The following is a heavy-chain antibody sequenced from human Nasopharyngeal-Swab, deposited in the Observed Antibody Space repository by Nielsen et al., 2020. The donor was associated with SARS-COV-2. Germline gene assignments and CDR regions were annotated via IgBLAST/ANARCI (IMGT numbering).Heavy chain of an antibody. J-gene: IGHJ6*02. CDR1: GFSFRIYG. Sequence: LSLPCAASGFSFRIYGMHWVRQAPGKGLAWVAVISYDGSNKDYADSVKGRFTISRDNSKNTLYLQTNSLRADDTAVYYCARGTIFGVVKRGPWDYYGMDVWGQGTTVTVSS. CDR3: ARGTIFGVVKRGPWDYYGMDV. V-gene: IGHV3-30*03. D-gene: IGHD3-3*01. CDR2: ISYDGSNK.